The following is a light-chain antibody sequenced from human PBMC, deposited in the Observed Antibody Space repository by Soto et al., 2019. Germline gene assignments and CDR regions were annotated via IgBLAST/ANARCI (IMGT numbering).Light chain of an antibody. J-gene: IGKJ1*01. Sequence: IPMTHSPSTLSGSLGYRVTIIFGASQTISSWLAWYQQKPGKAPKLLISGASTLEGGVPSRFSGSGSGTEFTLTISNLQPDDFATYYCQHYNSYFPWMFGQGTKVDI. V-gene: IGKV1-5*02. CDR3: QHYNSYFPWM. CDR2: GAS. CDR1: QTISSW.